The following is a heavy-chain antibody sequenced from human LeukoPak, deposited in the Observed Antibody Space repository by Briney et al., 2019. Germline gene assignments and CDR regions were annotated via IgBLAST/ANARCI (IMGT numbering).Heavy chain of an antibody. CDR1: GGSISSGSYY. Sequence: PSETLSLTCTVSGGSISSGSYYWSWIRQPAGKGLEWIGRIYTSGSTNYNPSLKSRLTISVDTSKNQFSLKLSSVTAADTAVYYCARAVPAAKGYYFDYWGQGTLVTVSS. J-gene: IGHJ4*02. V-gene: IGHV4-61*02. CDR3: ARAVPAAKGYYFDY. CDR2: IYTSGST. D-gene: IGHD2-2*01.